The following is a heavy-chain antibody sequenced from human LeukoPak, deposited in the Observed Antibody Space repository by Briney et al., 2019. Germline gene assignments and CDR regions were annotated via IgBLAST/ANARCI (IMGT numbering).Heavy chain of an antibody. CDR1: GGSISSSSYY. CDR2: IYYSGST. D-gene: IGHD6-13*01. V-gene: IGHV4-39*01. J-gene: IGHJ5*02. Sequence: PSETLSLTCTVSGGSISSSSYYWGWIRQPPGKGLEWIGSIYYSGSTYYNPSLKSRVTISVDTSKNQFSLKLSSVTAADTVVYYCARSPYSSSWYSRLGWFDPWGQGTLVTVSS. CDR3: ARSPYSSSWYSRLGWFDP.